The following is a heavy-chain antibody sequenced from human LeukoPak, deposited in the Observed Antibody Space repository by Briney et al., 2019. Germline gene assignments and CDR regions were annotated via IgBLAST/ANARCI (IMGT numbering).Heavy chain of an antibody. CDR3: ARDHRDFWSGYPNY. CDR1: GFTLGRYW. J-gene: IGHJ4*02. Sequence: GGSLRLSCAASGFTLGRYWMPWFRQAPGTGLVWVAPSNGDGRITDYADSVRGRFTTSRDNTKNTVYLQMSSLRAEDTGVYYCARDHRDFWSGYPNYWGQGTLVIVSS. V-gene: IGHV3-74*01. D-gene: IGHD3-3*01. CDR2: SNGDGRIT.